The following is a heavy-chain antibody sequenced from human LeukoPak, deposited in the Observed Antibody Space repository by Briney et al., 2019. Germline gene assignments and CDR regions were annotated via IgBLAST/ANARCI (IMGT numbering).Heavy chain of an antibody. V-gene: IGHV3-30-3*01. CDR2: ISYDGSNK. D-gene: IGHD3-3*01. Sequence: GGSLRLSCAASGFTFSSYAMHWVRQAPGKGLEWVAVISYDGSNKYYADSVKGRFTISRDNSKNTLYLQMNSLRAEDTAVYYCARDGGFWSGYLLYYFDYWGQGTLVTVSS. J-gene: IGHJ4*02. CDR1: GFTFSSYA. CDR3: ARDGGFWSGYLLYYFDY.